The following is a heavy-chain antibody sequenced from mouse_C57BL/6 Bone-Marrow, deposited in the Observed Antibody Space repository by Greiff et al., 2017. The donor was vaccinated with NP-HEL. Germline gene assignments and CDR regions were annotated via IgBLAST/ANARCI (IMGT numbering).Heavy chain of an antibody. D-gene: IGHD1-1*02. V-gene: IGHV1-4*01. Sequence: QVQLKQSGAELARPGASVKMSCKASGYTFTSYTMHWVKQRPGQGLGWIGYINPSSGYTKYNQKFKDKATLTADKSSSTAYMQLSSLTSEDSAVYYCARGYYGPWFAYWGQGTLVTVSA. CDR3: ARGYYGPWFAY. J-gene: IGHJ3*01. CDR2: INPSSGYT. CDR1: GYTFTSYT.